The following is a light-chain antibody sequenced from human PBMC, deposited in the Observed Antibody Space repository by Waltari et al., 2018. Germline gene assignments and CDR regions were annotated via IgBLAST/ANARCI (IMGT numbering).Light chain of an antibody. Sequence: SSELTQDPAVSVALGQTVRITCQGDSLRSYDASWYQQKPGQAPILVIYGKDNRPSGILDRFSGSTSGNTASLTITGSQAEDEADYYCHSRVVSNVRGAFGGGTKLTVL. CDR1: SLRSYD. CDR2: GKD. CDR3: HSRVVSNVRGA. V-gene: IGLV3-19*01. J-gene: IGLJ2*01.